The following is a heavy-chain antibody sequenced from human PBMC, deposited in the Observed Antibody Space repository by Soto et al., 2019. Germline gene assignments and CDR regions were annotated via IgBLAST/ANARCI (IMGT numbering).Heavy chain of an antibody. CDR2: IIPFFGTA. J-gene: IGHJ4*02. Sequence: SXKVSFTATGGTXITFGSRLVRQAPGQGLEWMGGIIPFFGTARYSKKFEDRITITADESTNTVYMDLRSLKSEDTAIYYCAKSAPMDAGDKYYYGFWGQGALVTVSS. V-gene: IGHV1-69*13. D-gene: IGHD4-17*01. CDR1: GGTXITFG. CDR3: AKSAPMDAGDKYYYGF.